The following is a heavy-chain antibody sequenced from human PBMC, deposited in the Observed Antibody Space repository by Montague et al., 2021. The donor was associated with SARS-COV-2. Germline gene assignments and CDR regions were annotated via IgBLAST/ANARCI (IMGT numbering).Heavy chain of an antibody. CDR1: GGSISNYY. CDR3: AGPDWLKH. CDR2: IYTSGRT. Sequence: SETLSLTCTVSGGSISNYYWSWIRQPAGKGLEWIGRIYTSGRTNYNPSLRSRINMSLDTSKSRFSLNLTSVTAADTAVYYCAGPDWLKHWGRGALVTVSS. J-gene: IGHJ1*01. V-gene: IGHV4-4*07. D-gene: IGHD3-9*01.